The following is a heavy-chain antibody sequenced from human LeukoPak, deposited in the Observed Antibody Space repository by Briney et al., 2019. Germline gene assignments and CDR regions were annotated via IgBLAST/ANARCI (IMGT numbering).Heavy chain of an antibody. Sequence: GGSLRLSCAASGFTFSSYSINWVRQAPGKGLEWVSSISNSGTYTYYADSVKGRFTISRDNAKNSLFLQMNSLRAEDTAVYYCARLAGTSPSYYFDYWGQGSLVTVSS. CDR2: ISNSGTYT. J-gene: IGHJ4*02. D-gene: IGHD1-1*01. V-gene: IGHV3-21*01. CDR1: GFTFSSYS. CDR3: ARLAGTSPSYYFDY.